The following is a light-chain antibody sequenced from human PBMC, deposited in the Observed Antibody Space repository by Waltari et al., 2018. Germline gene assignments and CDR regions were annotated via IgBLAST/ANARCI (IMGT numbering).Light chain of an antibody. CDR2: EVS. Sequence: QSALTQPASVSGSPGQSITISCSATDSAVGAYDFVSWSQQHPGKAPHLIIYEVSNRPSGISNRFSASKSGNTASLTISGLQAEDEADYYCSSYTTSSAPGVFGTGTRVTVL. J-gene: IGLJ1*01. CDR3: SSYTTSSAPGV. CDR1: DSAVGAYDF. V-gene: IGLV2-14*01.